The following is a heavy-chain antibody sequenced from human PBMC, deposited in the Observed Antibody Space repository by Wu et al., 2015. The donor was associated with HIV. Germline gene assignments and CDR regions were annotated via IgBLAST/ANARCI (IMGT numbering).Heavy chain of an antibody. CDR2: MNPNSGNT. Sequence: QVQLVQSGAEVKKPGASVKVSCKASGYTFTSYDINWVRQATGQGLEWMGWMNPNSGNTGYAQKFQGRVTMTRNTSISTAYMELSSLRSEDTAVYYCARGNGDSTWGGGYYFDYWGQGTLVTVSS. V-gene: IGHV1-8*01. D-gene: IGHD4-17*01. J-gene: IGHJ4*02. CDR1: GYTFTSYD. CDR3: ARGNGDSTWGGGYYFDY.